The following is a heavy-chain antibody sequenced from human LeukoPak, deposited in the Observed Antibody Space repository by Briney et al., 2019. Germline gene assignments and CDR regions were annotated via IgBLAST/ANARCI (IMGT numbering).Heavy chain of an antibody. Sequence: PGGSLRLSCAASGFSFSSYEMNWVRQAPGKGLEWVSYISSSGTTIYYAESVKGRFTISRDNAKKSLYLQMNSLRAEDTAVYFCAKNPGSSWYGWFDPWGQGTLVTVSS. CDR2: ISSSGTTI. D-gene: IGHD6-13*01. J-gene: IGHJ5*02. V-gene: IGHV3-48*03. CDR1: GFSFSSYE. CDR3: AKNPGSSWYGWFDP.